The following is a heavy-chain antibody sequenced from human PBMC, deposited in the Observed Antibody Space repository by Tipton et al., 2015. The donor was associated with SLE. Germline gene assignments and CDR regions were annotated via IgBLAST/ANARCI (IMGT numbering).Heavy chain of an antibody. V-gene: IGHV4-4*02. CDR1: GGSISSSNW. D-gene: IGHD2-2*01. CDR3: ARGRGIVVVPARAFDI. CDR2: INHSGST. Sequence: TLSLTCAVSGGSISSSNWWIWVRQPPGKGLEWIGEINHSGSTNYNPSLKSRVTISVDTSKNQFSLKLSSVAAADTAVYYCARGRGIVVVPARAFDIWGQGTMVTVSS. J-gene: IGHJ3*02.